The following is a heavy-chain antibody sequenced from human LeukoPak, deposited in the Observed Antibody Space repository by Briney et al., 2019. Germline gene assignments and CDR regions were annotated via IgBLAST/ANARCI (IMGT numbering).Heavy chain of an antibody. CDR1: GYSISSGYY. CDR3: ARLAPAGYSYGRGVFDY. CDR2: IYHSGST. D-gene: IGHD5-18*01. Sequence: PSETLSLTRAVSGYSISSGYYWGWIRQPPGKGLEWIGSIYHSGSTYYNPSLKSRVTISVDTSKNQFSLKLSSVTAADTAVYYCARLAPAGYSYGRGVFDYWGQGTLVTVSS. J-gene: IGHJ4*02. V-gene: IGHV4-38-2*01.